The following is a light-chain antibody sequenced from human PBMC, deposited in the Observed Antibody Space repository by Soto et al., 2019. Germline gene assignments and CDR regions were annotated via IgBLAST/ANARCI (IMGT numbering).Light chain of an antibody. Sequence: EIVLTQSPGTLSLSPGERATLSCRASQSVSSSFLAWYQQKVGQAPRLLMSGTSNRATGTPDRFSGSGSGTDFTLTISRLEPEDFAVYYCQQYGSPPITFGQGTRLEIK. CDR1: QSVSSSF. CDR2: GTS. CDR3: QQYGSPPIT. V-gene: IGKV3-20*01. J-gene: IGKJ5*01.